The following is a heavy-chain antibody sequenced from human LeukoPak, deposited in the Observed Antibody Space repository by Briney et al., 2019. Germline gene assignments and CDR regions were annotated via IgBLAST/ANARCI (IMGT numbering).Heavy chain of an antibody. CDR3: ASPRYCSSTSCYYYYGMDV. CDR2: MNPNSGNT. Sequence: ASVKVSCKASGYTFTSYDINWVRQATGQGLEWMGWMNPNSGNTGYAQKFQGRVTMTRNTSISTAYMKLSSLRSEDTAVYYCASPRYCSSTSCYYYYGMDVWGQGTTVTVSS. V-gene: IGHV1-8*01. D-gene: IGHD2-2*01. CDR1: GYTFTSYD. J-gene: IGHJ6*02.